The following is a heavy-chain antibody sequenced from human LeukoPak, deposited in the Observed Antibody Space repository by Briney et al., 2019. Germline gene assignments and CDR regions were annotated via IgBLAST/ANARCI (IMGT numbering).Heavy chain of an antibody. J-gene: IGHJ4*02. CDR3: ARGKIRYSYGRFDY. CDR1: GFTFSSYA. Sequence: GRSLRLSCAASGFTFSSYAMHWVRQAPGKGLEWVAFIWYDGSNKDYTDSVKGRFTISRDNAKNRLHLQMNSLRAEDAAVYYCARGKIRYSYGRFDYWGQGILVTVSS. CDR2: IWYDGSNK. D-gene: IGHD5-18*01. V-gene: IGHV3-33*01.